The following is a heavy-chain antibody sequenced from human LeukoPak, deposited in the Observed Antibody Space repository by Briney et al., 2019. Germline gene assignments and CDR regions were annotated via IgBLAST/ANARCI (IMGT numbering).Heavy chain of an antibody. CDR3: AIVLGYDSSGYNYPIDY. D-gene: IGHD3-22*01. CDR2: ISAYNGNT. J-gene: IGHJ4*02. CDR1: GYTFTGYY. Sequence: ASVKVSCKASGYTFTGYYMHWVRQAPGQGLEWVGWISAYNGNTNYAQKLQGRVTMTTDTSTSTAYMELRSLRSDDTAVDYCAIVLGYDSSGYNYPIDYWGQGTLVTVSS. V-gene: IGHV1-18*04.